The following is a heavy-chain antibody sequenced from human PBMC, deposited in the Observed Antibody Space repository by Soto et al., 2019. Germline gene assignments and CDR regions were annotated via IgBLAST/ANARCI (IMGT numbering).Heavy chain of an antibody. Sequence: EVQLVESGGGLVKPGGSLRLSCAASGFTFSSYSMNWVRQAPGKGLEWVSSISSSSSYIYYADSVKGRFTISRDNAKNSQDMQMHSLRAEDTADYYCARDRGYCNGGISSGPGDAFDIWGQGTMVTVSS. CDR2: ISSSSSYI. D-gene: IGHD2-15*01. CDR1: GFTFSSYS. V-gene: IGHV3-21*01. J-gene: IGHJ3*02. CDR3: ARDRGYCNGGISSGPGDAFDI.